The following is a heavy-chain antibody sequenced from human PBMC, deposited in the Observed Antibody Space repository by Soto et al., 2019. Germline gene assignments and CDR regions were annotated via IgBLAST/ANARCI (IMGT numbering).Heavy chain of an antibody. V-gene: IGHV3-23*01. Sequence: GGSLRLSCAASGFTFSNYAMSWVRQAPGKGLEWVSAIGGGGVPTYHADSVKGRFTISRDNSKNTLYLQMNSLRAEDTAVYYCAREGEVLSHVDYWGQGIQVTVSS. J-gene: IGHJ4*02. CDR3: AREGEVLSHVDY. CDR1: GFTFSNYA. D-gene: IGHD3-16*01. CDR2: IGGGGVPT.